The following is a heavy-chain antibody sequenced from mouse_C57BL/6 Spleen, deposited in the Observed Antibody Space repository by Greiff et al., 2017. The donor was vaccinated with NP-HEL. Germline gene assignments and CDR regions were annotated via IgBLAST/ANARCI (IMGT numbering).Heavy chain of an antibody. CDR1: GYTFTSYG. CDR2: IYPRSGNT. Sequence: VQGVESGAELARPGASVKLSCKASGYTFTSYGISWVKQRTGQGLEWIGEIYPRSGNTYYNEKFKGKATLTADKSSSTAYMELRSLTSEDSAVYFCARRRVYDYYAMDYWGQGTSVTVSS. CDR3: ARRRVYDYYAMDY. V-gene: IGHV1-81*01. D-gene: IGHD2-3*01. J-gene: IGHJ4*01.